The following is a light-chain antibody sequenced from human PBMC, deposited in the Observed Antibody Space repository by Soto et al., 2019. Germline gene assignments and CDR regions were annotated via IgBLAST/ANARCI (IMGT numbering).Light chain of an antibody. Sequence: EIVLTQSPGTLSLSSGEGVTLSCRVSQSVTNSYVAWYQQKPGQAPRLLIYGASNRATGIPDRFSGSGSGTDFTLTISRLEPEDFAVYYCQQYGSSGTLGQGTKVDIK. J-gene: IGKJ1*01. CDR1: QSVTNSY. CDR3: QQYGSSGT. CDR2: GAS. V-gene: IGKV3-20*01.